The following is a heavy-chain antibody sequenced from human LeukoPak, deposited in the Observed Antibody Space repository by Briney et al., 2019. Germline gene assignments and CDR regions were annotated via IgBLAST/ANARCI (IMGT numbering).Heavy chain of an antibody. CDR3: ARDSNFGANYYDSSGYSGAFDI. CDR1: GYTFTSYA. CDR2: INTNTGNP. V-gene: IGHV7-4-1*02. J-gene: IGHJ3*02. D-gene: IGHD3-22*01. Sequence: ASVKVSCKASGYTFTSYAMNWVRQAPGQGLEWMGWINTNTGNPTYAQGFTGRFVFSLDTSVSTAYLQISSLKAEDTAVYYCARDSNFGANYYDSSGYSGAFDIGGKGTMVTVSS.